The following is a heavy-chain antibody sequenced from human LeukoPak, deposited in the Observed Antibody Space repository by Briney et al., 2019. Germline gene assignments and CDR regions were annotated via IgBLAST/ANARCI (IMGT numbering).Heavy chain of an antibody. CDR3: ARDSSRVAGTGDAFDI. CDR2: IIPILGIA. Sequence: SVTVSFTASGGTFTSYAISWVRQAPGQGLEWVGGIIPILGIANYAQKFQGRVRITADKSTSTAYMELNSLRSEDTAVYYCARDSSRVAGTGDAFDIWGQGTMVTVSS. D-gene: IGHD6-19*01. V-gene: IGHV1-69*10. J-gene: IGHJ3*02. CDR1: GGTFTSYA.